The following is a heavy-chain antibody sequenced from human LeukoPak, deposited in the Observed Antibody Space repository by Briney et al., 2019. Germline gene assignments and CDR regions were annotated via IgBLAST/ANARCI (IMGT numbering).Heavy chain of an antibody. J-gene: IGHJ6*03. Sequence: PGGSLRLSCAASGFTFDDYAMHWVRHAPGKGLEWVSGISWNSGSIGYADSVKGRFTISRDNAKNSLYLQMNSLRAEDTALYYCATIPTSAYYYYYMDVWGKGTTVTVSS. D-gene: IGHD2-21*01. V-gene: IGHV3-9*01. CDR1: GFTFDDYA. CDR3: ATIPTSAYYYYYMDV. CDR2: ISWNSGSI.